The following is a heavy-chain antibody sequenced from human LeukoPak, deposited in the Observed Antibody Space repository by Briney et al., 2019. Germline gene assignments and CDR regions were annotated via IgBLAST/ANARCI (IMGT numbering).Heavy chain of an antibody. V-gene: IGHV1-69*13. J-gene: IGHJ4*02. CDR1: GYTFTSYG. Sequence: SVKVSCKASGYTFTSYGISWVRQAPGQGLEWMGGIIPIFGTANYAQKFQGRVTITADESTSTAYMELSSLRSEDTAVYYCASNMAGKGYWGQGTLVTVSS. CDR2: IIPIFGTA. CDR3: ASNMAGKGY. D-gene: IGHD6-19*01.